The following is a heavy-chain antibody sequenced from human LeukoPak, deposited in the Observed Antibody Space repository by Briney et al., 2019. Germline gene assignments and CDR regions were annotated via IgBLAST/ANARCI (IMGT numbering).Heavy chain of an antibody. CDR1: GGSISSYY. CDR2: INHSGST. Sequence: SETLSLTCTVSGGSISSYYRSWIRQPPGKGLEWIGEINHSGSTNYNPSLKSRVTISVDTSKNQFSLKLSSVTAADTAVYYCARRSTETTVSVLFDYWGQGTLVTVSS. D-gene: IGHD4-4*01. J-gene: IGHJ4*02. CDR3: ARRSTETTVSVLFDY. V-gene: IGHV4-34*01.